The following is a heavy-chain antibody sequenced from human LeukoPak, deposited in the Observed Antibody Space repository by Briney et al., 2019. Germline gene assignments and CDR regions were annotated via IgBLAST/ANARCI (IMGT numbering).Heavy chain of an antibody. D-gene: IGHD2-2*01. J-gene: IGHJ4*02. CDR1: GFTFSRNW. Sequence: GGSLRLSCAASGFTFSRNWMHWVRQAPGKGLVWVSRINSDGSITNYADSVKGRFTISRDNAKNTLYLQMSSLRAEDTAVYYCAKIDACWGQGTLVTVSS. V-gene: IGHV3-74*01. CDR3: AKIDAC. CDR2: INSDGSIT.